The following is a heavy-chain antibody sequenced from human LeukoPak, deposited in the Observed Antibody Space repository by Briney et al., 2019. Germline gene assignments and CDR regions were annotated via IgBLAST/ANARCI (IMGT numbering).Heavy chain of an antibody. Sequence: SETLSLTCTVSGGSISSSSYYWGWIRQPPGKGLEWIGSIYYSGSTYYNPSLKSRVTISVDTSKNQFSLKLSSVTAADTAVYYCARDTYYDFWSGYYSRYFDYWGQGTLVTVSS. V-gene: IGHV4-39*07. CDR3: ARDTYYDFWSGYYSRYFDY. CDR2: IYYSGST. CDR1: GGSISSSSYY. D-gene: IGHD3-3*01. J-gene: IGHJ4*02.